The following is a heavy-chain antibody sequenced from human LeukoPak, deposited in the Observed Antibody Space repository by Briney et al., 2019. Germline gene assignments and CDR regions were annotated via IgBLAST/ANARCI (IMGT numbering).Heavy chain of an antibody. CDR2: ISYDGSNK. CDR3: ARDSIPYVWGSYRNNWFDP. D-gene: IGHD3-16*02. V-gene: IGHV3-30-3*01. CDR1: GFTFTRYA. Sequence: GRSLRLSCAASGFTFTRYAMHWVRQAPGKGLKGVGVISYDGSNKYYTDSVKARFTIPRDNSKNTLYLQMNSLRAEDTAVYYCARDSIPYVWGSYRNNWFDPWGQGTLVTVSS. J-gene: IGHJ5*02.